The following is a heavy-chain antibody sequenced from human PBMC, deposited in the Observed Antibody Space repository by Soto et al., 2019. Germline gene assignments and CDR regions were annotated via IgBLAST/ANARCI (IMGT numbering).Heavy chain of an antibody. D-gene: IGHD4-17*01. Sequence: GGSLRLSCAASGFTFTSYALTWVRQAPGRGLECVAVISGSGDSTHYADSVKGRFTISRDNSKSTLSMEMNSLRADDTVVYYCATLGGLYADYLNSNFQSWGQGTLVTVSS. CDR3: ATLGGLYADYLNSNFQS. V-gene: IGHV3-23*01. CDR2: ISGSGDST. J-gene: IGHJ4*02. CDR1: GFTFTSYA.